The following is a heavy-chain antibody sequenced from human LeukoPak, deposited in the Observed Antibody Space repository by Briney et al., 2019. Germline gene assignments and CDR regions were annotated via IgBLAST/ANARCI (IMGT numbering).Heavy chain of an antibody. CDR3: ARGAEWGLSYYYYYGMDV. CDR1: GYTFTSYY. D-gene: IGHD1-26*01. CDR2: INPSGGST. J-gene: IGHJ6*02. V-gene: IGHV1-46*01. Sequence: ASVKVSCKASGYTFTSYYMHWVRQAPGQGLEWMGIINPSGGSTSYAQKFQGRVTMTRDTSTSTVYMELSSLRSEDTAVYYCARGAEWGLSYYYYYGMDVWGQGTTVTVSS.